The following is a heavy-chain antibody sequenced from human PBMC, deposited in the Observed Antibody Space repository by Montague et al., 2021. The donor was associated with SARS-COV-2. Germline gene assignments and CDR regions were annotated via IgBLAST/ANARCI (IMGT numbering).Heavy chain of an antibody. CDR2: IYHSGGT. CDR1: GGSITSSNW. J-gene: IGHJ5*01. D-gene: IGHD2-15*01. V-gene: IGHV4-4*02. CDR3: SRQIKQVVLFPAKLNNWFDP. Sequence: SETLSLTCTVSGGSITSSNWWNWVRQPPGKGLEWFRQIYHSGGTNYNPSLKSRLTLSLDKSKNQFSLNLSSVTAADTAVYYCSRQIKQVVLFPAKLNNWFDPWGLGTMVTVAS.